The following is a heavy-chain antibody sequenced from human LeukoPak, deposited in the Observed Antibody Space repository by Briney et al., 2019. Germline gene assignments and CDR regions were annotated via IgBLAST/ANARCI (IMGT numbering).Heavy chain of an antibody. CDR2: ISGSGGST. V-gene: IGHV3-23*01. CDR1: GFTFSSYA. J-gene: IGHJ4*02. CDR3: AKDQQPGYYDILTGYDY. D-gene: IGHD3-9*01. Sequence: GGSLRLSCAASGFTFSSYAMSWVRQAPGKGLEWVSAISGSGGSTYYADYVKGRFTISRDNSKNTLYLQMNSLRAEDTAVYYCAKDQQPGYYDILTGYDYWGQGTLVTVSS.